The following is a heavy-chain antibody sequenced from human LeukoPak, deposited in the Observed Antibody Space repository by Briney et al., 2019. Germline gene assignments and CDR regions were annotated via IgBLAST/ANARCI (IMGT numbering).Heavy chain of an antibody. D-gene: IGHD5-18*01. V-gene: IGHV3-21*01. J-gene: IGHJ4*02. CDR3: ARGSGYSYGYHY. CDR1: GSTFSSYS. Sequence: GGSLRLSCAASGSTFSSYSMNWVRQAPGKGLEWVSSISSSSSYIYYADSVKGRFTISRDNAKNSLYLQMNSLRAEDTAVYYCARGSGYSYGYHYWGQGTLVTVSS. CDR2: ISSSSSYI.